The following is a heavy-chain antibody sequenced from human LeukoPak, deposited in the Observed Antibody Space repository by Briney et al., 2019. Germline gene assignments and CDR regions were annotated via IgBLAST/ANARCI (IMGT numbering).Heavy chain of an antibody. Sequence: GGSLRLSCEASGFTFSRNWMHWVRQAPGKGLVWVSRIKSDGKTNYADSVKGRFTISRDNAKNTVSLQMDSLRAEDTGVYYCARAPSEFDGYYPEYFRHWGQGTLVTVSS. D-gene: IGHD3-22*01. CDR1: GFTFSRNW. CDR2: IKSDGKT. CDR3: ARAPSEFDGYYPEYFRH. V-gene: IGHV3-74*01. J-gene: IGHJ1*01.